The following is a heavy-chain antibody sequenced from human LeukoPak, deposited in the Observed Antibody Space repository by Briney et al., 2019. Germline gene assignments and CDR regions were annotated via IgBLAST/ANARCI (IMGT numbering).Heavy chain of an antibody. CDR3: ARLGGQQLVPGQEFDY. V-gene: IGHV3-7*01. CDR2: ISPDGREK. J-gene: IGHJ4*02. D-gene: IGHD6-13*01. CDR1: GFTFSDFW. Sequence: GGSLRLSCSASGFTFSDFWMTWVRQAPGKGLECLANISPDGREKYYMDSVKGRFTISRDNTKNSLYLQMNSLRAEDTAVYYCARLGGQQLVPGQEFDYWGQGTLVTVSS.